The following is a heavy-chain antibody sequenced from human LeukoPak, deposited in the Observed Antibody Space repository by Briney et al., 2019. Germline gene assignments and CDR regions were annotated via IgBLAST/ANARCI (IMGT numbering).Heavy chain of an antibody. J-gene: IGHJ4*02. CDR2: IYYTGII. CDR3: VRGVRDTIGYYHFDS. Sequence: PSQTLSLTCTVSGGSISSAGYFWNWIRQHPGKGLEWIGYIYYTGIIYYNPSLKSRVTISVDTSKNQFSLKLSSVTAADTAVFYCVRGVRDTIGYYHFDSWGQGTLVTVSS. CDR1: GGSISSAGYF. V-gene: IGHV4-31*03. D-gene: IGHD3-22*01.